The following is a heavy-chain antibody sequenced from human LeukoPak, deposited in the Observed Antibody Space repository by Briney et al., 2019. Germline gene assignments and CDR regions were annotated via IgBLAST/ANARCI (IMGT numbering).Heavy chain of an antibody. V-gene: IGHV4-59*01. J-gene: IGHJ6*03. CDR2: IYYSGST. Sequence: SETLSLTCTVSGGSISSYYWSWLRQPPGKGLEWIGYIYYSGSTNYNPSLKSRVTISVDTSKNQFSLKLSSVTAADTAVYYCARVKTGSGWYDYYYYYMDVWGKGTTVTISS. CDR3: ARVKTGSGWYDYYYYYMDV. CDR1: GGSISSYY. D-gene: IGHD6-19*01.